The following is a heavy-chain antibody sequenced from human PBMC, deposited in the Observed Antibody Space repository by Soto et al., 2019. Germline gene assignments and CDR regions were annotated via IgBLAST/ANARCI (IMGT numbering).Heavy chain of an antibody. CDR3: ARGDYGTGGYPFPYFDY. J-gene: IGHJ4*02. CDR1: GYSFSGYY. Sequence: VKVSCKASGYSFSGYYIDWVRQSPGQGLEWMGWINPDSGATNYAQNFQGRVTLTSDTSISTASMDLTSLTSDDTAVYYCARGDYGTGGYPFPYFDYWGQGTLVTVSS. V-gene: IGHV1-2*02. CDR2: INPDSGAT. D-gene: IGHD2-8*02.